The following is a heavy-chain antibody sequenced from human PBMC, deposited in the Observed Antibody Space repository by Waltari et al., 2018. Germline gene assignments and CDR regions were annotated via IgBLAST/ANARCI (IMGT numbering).Heavy chain of an antibody. CDR3: ARQNYDFWSGYFD. D-gene: IGHD3-3*01. Sequence: EVQLVESGGGLVQPGGSLRLSCVASGFTFSSYWMSWVRQAPGKGLEWVANIMHDGSEKYYVDSAKGRFTISRDNAKNSLFLQMNSLRAEDTAVYYCARQNYDFWSGYFDWGQGTLVTVSS. CDR2: IMHDGSEK. J-gene: IGHJ4*02. V-gene: IGHV3-7*01. CDR1: GFTFSSYW.